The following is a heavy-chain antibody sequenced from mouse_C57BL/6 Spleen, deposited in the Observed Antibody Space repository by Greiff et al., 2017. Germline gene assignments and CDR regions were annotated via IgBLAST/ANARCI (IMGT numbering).Heavy chain of an antibody. V-gene: IGHV5-16*01. CDR2: INYDGSST. CDR3: ARGGITTFDY. D-gene: IGHD2-4*01. Sequence: EVKLMESEGGLVQPGSSMKLSCTASGFTFSDYYMAWVRQVPEKGLEWVANINYDGSSTYYLDSLKSRFIISRDNAKNILYLQMSSLKSEDTATYYCARGGITTFDYWGQGTTLTVSS. J-gene: IGHJ2*01. CDR1: GFTFSDYY.